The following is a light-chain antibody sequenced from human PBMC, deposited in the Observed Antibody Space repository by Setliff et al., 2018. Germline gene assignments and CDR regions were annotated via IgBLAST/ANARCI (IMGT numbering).Light chain of an antibody. Sequence: QSVLAQPASVSGSPGQSITISCTGTSSDVGGYNYVSWYQQHPGKAPQLMIYDVSNRPSGVSNRFSGSKSGNTASLTISGLQAEDEADYYCSSYTGTYVFGSGTKGTVL. V-gene: IGLV2-14*03. J-gene: IGLJ1*01. CDR3: SSYTGTYV. CDR2: DVS. CDR1: SSDVGGYNY.